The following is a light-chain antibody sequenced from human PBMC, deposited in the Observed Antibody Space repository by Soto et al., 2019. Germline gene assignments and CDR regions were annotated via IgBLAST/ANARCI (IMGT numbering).Light chain of an antibody. V-gene: IGLV2-8*01. J-gene: IGLJ2*01. CDR2: DVD. CDR3: SSYVGSNFHVL. CDR1: TSDVGGYNY. Sequence: QSVLTQPPSASGSPGQSVTISCTGTTSDVGGYNYVSWYQQHPGKAPKLLVYDVDKRPSGVPDRFSGSKSGNTASLTVSGLQAEDEADYYSSSYVGSNFHVLFGGGTKVTVL.